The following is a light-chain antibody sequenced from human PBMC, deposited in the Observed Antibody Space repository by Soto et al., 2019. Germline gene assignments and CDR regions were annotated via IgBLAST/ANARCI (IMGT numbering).Light chain of an antibody. V-gene: IGKV1-5*03. Sequence: DLQMTQSPSTLSASVGDRVTITCRASQNINIWLAWYQQKPGTAPKLLIYKASTLESGVPSRFSGNGSGTDFTLTISSLQPDDSATYYCQQYNGLTTWTFGQGTKVEMK. CDR1: QNINIW. CDR3: QQYNGLTTWT. J-gene: IGKJ1*01. CDR2: KAS.